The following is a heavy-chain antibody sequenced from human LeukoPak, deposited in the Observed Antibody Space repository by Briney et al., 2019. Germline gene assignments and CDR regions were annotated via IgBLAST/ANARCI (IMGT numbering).Heavy chain of an antibody. CDR3: ARERGGYCSGATCYKAFDI. J-gene: IGHJ3*02. D-gene: IGHD2-2*02. CDR1: GFTFSSYW. Sequence: GGSLRLSCAASGFTFSSYWMSWVRQAPGKGLEWVANIKQDGSEKYYVGSVRGRFTISRDNAKNSLDLQMSSLRAEDTAAYYCARERGGYCSGATCYKAFDIWGQGTMVTVSS. V-gene: IGHV3-7*01. CDR2: IKQDGSEK.